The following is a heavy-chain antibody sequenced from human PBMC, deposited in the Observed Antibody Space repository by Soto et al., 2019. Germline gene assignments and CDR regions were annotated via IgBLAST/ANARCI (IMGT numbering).Heavy chain of an antibody. D-gene: IGHD2-21*02. CDR1: GGSISSSSYY. V-gene: IGHV4-39*01. Sequence: SETLSLTCTVSGGSISSSSYYWGWIRQPPGKGLEWIGSIYYSGSTYYNPSLKSRVTISVDTSKNQFSLKLSSVTAADTAVYYCARLSVVVTAIHYYYYCMHVWCQRTSLTVS. CDR2: IYYSGST. J-gene: IGHJ6*02. CDR3: ARLSVVVTAIHYYYYCMHV.